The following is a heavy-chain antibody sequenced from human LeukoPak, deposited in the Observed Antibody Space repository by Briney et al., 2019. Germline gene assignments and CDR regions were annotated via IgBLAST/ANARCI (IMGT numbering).Heavy chain of an antibody. Sequence: SETLSLTCTVSGGSISSSSYYWGWIRHPPGKGLEWIGSIYYSGSTYYSPSLKSRVTISVDTSKNQFSLKLSSVTAADTAVYYCAREGRYCGSTSCHYFDYWGQGTLVTVSS. CDR2: IYYSGST. J-gene: IGHJ4*02. D-gene: IGHD2-2*01. V-gene: IGHV4-39*07. CDR3: AREGRYCGSTSCHYFDY. CDR1: GGSISSSSYY.